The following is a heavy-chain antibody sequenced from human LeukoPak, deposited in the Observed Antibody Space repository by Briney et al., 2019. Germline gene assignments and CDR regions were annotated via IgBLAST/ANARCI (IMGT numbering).Heavy chain of an antibody. J-gene: IGHJ4*02. V-gene: IGHV3-7*01. CDR2: INQDGSEE. D-gene: IGHD6-19*01. CDR3: ARTYPGIAKAGTFDH. CDR1: GFTFSSYW. Sequence: GGSLRLSCATSGFTFSSYWMGWVRQAPGKGLEWVANINQDGSEEYYVDSVRGRFTISRDNAKNSLYLQMNSLRAEDTAVYYCARTYPGIAKAGTFDHWGQGTLVTVSS.